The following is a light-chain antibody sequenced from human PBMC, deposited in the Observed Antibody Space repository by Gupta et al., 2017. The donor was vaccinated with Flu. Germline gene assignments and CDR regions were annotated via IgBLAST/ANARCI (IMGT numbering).Light chain of an antibody. V-gene: IGLV1-47*01. Sequence: VTISCSGTSSNIGRYFVSWYQVLPGTGPRLLSYKNSQRPSGVPDRFSGSKSGTSASLAVSGLRAEDQADYDGAVWDDSLSGHVVFGGGTKLTVL. CDR1: SSNIGRYF. CDR3: AVWDDSLSGHVV. J-gene: IGLJ3*02. CDR2: KNS.